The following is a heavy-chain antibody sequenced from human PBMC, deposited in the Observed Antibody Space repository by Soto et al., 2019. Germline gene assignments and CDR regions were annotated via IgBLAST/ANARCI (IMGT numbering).Heavy chain of an antibody. D-gene: IGHD3-22*01. V-gene: IGHV4-59*01. CDR1: GGMMRRCY. CDR3: VRGRRRAHYYDSRGYSKNWVDP. J-gene: IGHJ5*02. CDR2: IYYSGST. Sequence: PPQNRPHPSSVSGGMMRRCYWRGCRQPLGKKLEWIGYIYYSGSTNYNPSLKSRVTISVDTSKNQFSLNLSSVTAADTAVYYCVRGRRRAHYYDSRGYSKNWVDPWGRGTMVTV.